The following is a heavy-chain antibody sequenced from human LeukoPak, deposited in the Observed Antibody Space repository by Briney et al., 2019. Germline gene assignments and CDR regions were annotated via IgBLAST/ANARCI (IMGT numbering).Heavy chain of an antibody. V-gene: IGHV1-2*02. CDR3: ARDPYQRGELWSSAYYYYYYMDV. CDR2: INPNSGGT. Sequence: ASVKVSCKASGYTFTGYYMHWVRQAPGQGLEWMGWINPNSGGTNYAQKFQGRVTMTRDTSISTAYMELSRLRSDDTAVYYCARDPYQRGELWSSAYYYYYYMDVWGKGTTVTVSS. CDR1: GYTFTGYY. D-gene: IGHD3-16*01. J-gene: IGHJ6*03.